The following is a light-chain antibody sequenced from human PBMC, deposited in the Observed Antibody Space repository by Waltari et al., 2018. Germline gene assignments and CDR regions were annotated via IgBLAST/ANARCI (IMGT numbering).Light chain of an antibody. CDR2: WAS. CDR1: QSVLYSSNNKNY. Sequence: DIVMTQSPASLAVSLGARATINCNSSQSVLYSSNNKNYLAWYQQKPGQPPKLLIYWASTRESGVPDRFSGSGSGTDFTLTISSLQAEDVAVYYCQQYYSTPRTFGQGTKVEIK. V-gene: IGKV4-1*01. J-gene: IGKJ1*01. CDR3: QQYYSTPRT.